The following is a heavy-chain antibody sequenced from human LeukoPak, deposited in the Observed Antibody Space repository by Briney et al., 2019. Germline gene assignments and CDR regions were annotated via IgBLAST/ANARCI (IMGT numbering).Heavy chain of an antibody. D-gene: IGHD3-3*01. CDR2: IYPGDSDS. V-gene: IGHV5-51*01. Sequence: GESLKISCKGSGYNFTSYWIGWVRQMPGKGLEWMGIIYPGDSDSRYSPSFQGQVTISADKSISTAHLQWSSLKASDTAMYYCARVSGGYDFWSGSIRGYFDYWGQGTLVTVSS. CDR3: ARVSGGYDFWSGSIRGYFDY. CDR1: GYNFTSYW. J-gene: IGHJ4*02.